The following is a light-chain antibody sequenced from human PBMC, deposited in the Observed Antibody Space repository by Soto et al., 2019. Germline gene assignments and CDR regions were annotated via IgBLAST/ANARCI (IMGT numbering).Light chain of an antibody. J-gene: IGKJ3*01. CDR2: GAS. V-gene: IGKV3-20*01. CDR3: QQYGSSPFT. Sequence: EIVLTQSPGTVSLSPGERATLSCRASQSVSSSYLAWYQQKPGQAPRLLIYGASSRATGIPDRFSGSGSGTDFTLTISRLEPEDFAVYYCQQYGSSPFTFGPGTKVDI. CDR1: QSVSSSY.